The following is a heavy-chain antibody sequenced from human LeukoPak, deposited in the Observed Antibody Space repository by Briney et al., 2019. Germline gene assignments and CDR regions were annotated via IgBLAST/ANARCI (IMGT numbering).Heavy chain of an antibody. CDR2: IYYSGST. Sequence: SETLSLTCTVSGGSISSSSYYWGWIRQPPGKGLEWIGSIYYSGSTYYNPSLKSRVTISVDTSKNQFSLKLSSVTAADTAVYYCARAMGKSYYFDYWGQGTLVTVSS. CDR3: ARAMGKSYYFDY. CDR1: GGSISSSSYY. J-gene: IGHJ4*02. V-gene: IGHV4-39*01. D-gene: IGHD1-26*01.